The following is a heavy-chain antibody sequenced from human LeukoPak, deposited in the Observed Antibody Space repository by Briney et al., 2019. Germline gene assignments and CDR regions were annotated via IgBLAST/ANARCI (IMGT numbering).Heavy chain of an antibody. Sequence: SETLSLTCTVSGDSISNYYWSWIRQPAGRGLEWIGRIHPSGSTNYNPSLKSRVTLSVDTSKNQFSLKLSSVTAADTAVYYCARGPPPDFDYWGRGTLVTVSS. V-gene: IGHV4-4*07. CDR1: GDSISNYY. CDR2: IHPSGST. J-gene: IGHJ4*02. CDR3: ARGPPPDFDY.